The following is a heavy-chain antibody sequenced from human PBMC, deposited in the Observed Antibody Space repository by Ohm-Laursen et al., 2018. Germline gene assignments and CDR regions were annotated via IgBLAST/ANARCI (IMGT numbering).Heavy chain of an antibody. CDR3: AKAATYYYDSSGYWD. CDR2: ISGSGGST. V-gene: IGHV3-23*01. CDR1: GFTFSSYA. D-gene: IGHD3-22*01. J-gene: IGHJ4*02. Sequence: SLRLSCTASGFTFSSYAMSWVRQAPGKGLEWVSGISGSGGSTYYADSVKGRFTISRDNSKNTLYLQMNSLRAEDTAVYYCAKAATYYYDSSGYWDWGQGTLVTVSS.